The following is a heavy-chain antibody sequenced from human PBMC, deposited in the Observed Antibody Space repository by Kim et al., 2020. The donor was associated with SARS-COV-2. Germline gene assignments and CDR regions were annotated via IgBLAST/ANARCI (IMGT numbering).Heavy chain of an antibody. CDR3: ARGRADYYYYYGMDV. J-gene: IGHJ6*02. Sequence: DSVEGRFTISRDNAKNSLYLQMNSLRAEDTAVYYCARGRADYYYYYGMDVWGQGTTVTVSS. V-gene: IGHV3-21*01.